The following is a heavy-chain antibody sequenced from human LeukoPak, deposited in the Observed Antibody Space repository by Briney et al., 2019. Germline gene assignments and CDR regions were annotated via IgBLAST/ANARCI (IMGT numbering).Heavy chain of an antibody. J-gene: IGHJ4*02. CDR2: ISGSGGRT. V-gene: IGHV3-23*01. D-gene: IGHD3-10*01. CDR1: GFTFSSFG. Sequence: GGSLRLSCAASGFTFSSFGMSWVRQAPGKGLEWVSAISGSGGRTYYADSVKGRFTISRDNSKNTLYLQMNSLRAEDTAVYFCARGGVDYYGSGTYYLMYYFDYWGQGALVTVSS. CDR3: ARGGVDYYGSGTYYLMYYFDY.